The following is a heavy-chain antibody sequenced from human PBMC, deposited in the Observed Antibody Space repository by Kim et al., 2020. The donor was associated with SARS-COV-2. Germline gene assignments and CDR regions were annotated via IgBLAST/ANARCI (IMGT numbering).Heavy chain of an antibody. CDR1: GYTFTSYA. CDR3: ARDMNPAAAAGTEIDY. J-gene: IGHJ4*02. CDR2: INTNTGNP. V-gene: IGHV7-4-1*02. Sequence: ASVKVSCKASGYTFTSYAMNWVRQAPGQGLEWMGWINTNTGNPTYAQGFTGRFVFSLDTSVSTAYLQISSLKAEDTAVYYCARDMNPAAAAGTEIDYWGQETLVTVSS. D-gene: IGHD6-13*01.